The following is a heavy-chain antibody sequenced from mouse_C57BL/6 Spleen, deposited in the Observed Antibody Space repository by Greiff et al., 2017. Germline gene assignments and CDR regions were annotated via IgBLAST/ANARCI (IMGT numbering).Heavy chain of an antibody. CDR2: IRNKANGYTT. V-gene: IGHV7-3*01. Sequence: EVQGVESGGGLVQPGGSLSLSCAASGFTFTDYYMSWVRQPPGKALEWLGFIRNKANGYTTEYSASVKGRFTISRDNSQSILYLQMNALSAEDSATYYCARSLYYAMDYWGQGTSVTVSS. CDR3: ARSLYYAMDY. J-gene: IGHJ4*01. CDR1: GFTFTDYY.